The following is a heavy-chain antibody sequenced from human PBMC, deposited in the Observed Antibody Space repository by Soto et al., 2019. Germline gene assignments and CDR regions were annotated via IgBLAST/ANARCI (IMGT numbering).Heavy chain of an antibody. J-gene: IGHJ5*02. Sequence: PSETLSLTCSVSGGSVSTDGYYWSWIRQPPGKGLEWIGYIYYSGSTNYNPSLKSRVTISVDTSKNQFSLKLSSVTAADTAVYYCARKGYGNWFDPWGQGTLVTVSS. CDR3: ARKGYGNWFDP. CDR2: IYYSGST. CDR1: GGSVSTDGYY. V-gene: IGHV4-61*08. D-gene: IGHD6-13*01.